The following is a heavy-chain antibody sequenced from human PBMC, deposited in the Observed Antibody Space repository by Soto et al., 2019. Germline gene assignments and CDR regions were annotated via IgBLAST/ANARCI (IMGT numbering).Heavy chain of an antibody. V-gene: IGHV3-30-3*01. D-gene: IGHD3-10*01. CDR1: GFTFSSYA. CDR2: ISYDGSNK. Sequence: GGSLRLSCAASGFTFSSYAIHWVRQAPGKGLEWVAVISYDGSNKYYADSVKGRFTISRDNSKSSLYLQMNSLRAEDTAVYYWARGKYYYGSGSRRDYYGMDVWGQGTTVTVSS. J-gene: IGHJ6*02. CDR3: ARGKYYYGSGSRRDYYGMDV.